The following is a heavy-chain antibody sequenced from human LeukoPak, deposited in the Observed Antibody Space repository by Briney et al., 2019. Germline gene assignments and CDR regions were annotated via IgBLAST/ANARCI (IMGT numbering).Heavy chain of an antibody. CDR3: ARGRSLTGYYFDFDY. CDR2: INAGNGNT. Sequence: ASVKVSCKASGYTFTSYAMHWVRQAPGQRLEWMGWINAGNGNTKYSQKFQGRVTMTRNTSISTAYMELSSLRSEDTAVYYCARGRSLTGYYFDFDYWGQGTLVTVSS. V-gene: IGHV1-3*01. CDR1: GYTFTSYA. J-gene: IGHJ4*02. D-gene: IGHD3-9*01.